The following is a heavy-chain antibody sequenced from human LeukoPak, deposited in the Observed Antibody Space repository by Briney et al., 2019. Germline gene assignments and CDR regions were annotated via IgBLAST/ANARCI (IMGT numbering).Heavy chain of an antibody. J-gene: IGHJ4*02. CDR1: GFTFTSSA. CDR3: AAEWGNSSGWYVDY. CDR2: IVVGSGNT. V-gene: IGHV1-58*02. D-gene: IGHD6-19*01. Sequence: SVKVSCKASGFTFTSSAMQWVRQVRGQRLEWIGWIVVGSGNTNYAQKFQERVTITRDMSTSTAYMELSSLRSEDTAVYYCAAEWGNSSGWYVDYWGQGTLVTVSS.